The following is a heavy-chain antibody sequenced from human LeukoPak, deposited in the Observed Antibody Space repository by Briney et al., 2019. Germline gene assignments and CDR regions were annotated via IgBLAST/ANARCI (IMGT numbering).Heavy chain of an antibody. Sequence: TGGSLRLSCAASGFIFRNYWMSWVRRAPGKGLERVANIKQDGSETYYVDSVRGRFTISRDNAEKSLYLQMNSLRVEDTAVYYCARDFWGAYRVDYFDYWGQGTLVTVSS. CDR3: ARDFWGAYRVDYFDY. D-gene: IGHD3-3*01. CDR2: IKQDGSET. V-gene: IGHV3-7*01. J-gene: IGHJ4*02. CDR1: GFIFRNYW.